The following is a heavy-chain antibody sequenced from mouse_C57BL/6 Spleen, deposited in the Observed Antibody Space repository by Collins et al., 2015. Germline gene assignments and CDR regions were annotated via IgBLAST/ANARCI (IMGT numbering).Heavy chain of an antibody. V-gene: IGHV4-1*01. Sequence: DPGKGLEWIGEINPDSSTINYAPSLKDKFIISRDNAKNTLYLQMSKVRSEDTALYYCARPYEGAMDYWGQGTSVTVSS. J-gene: IGHJ4*01. CDR3: ARPYEGAMDY. CDR2: INPDSSTI. D-gene: IGHD1-1*01.